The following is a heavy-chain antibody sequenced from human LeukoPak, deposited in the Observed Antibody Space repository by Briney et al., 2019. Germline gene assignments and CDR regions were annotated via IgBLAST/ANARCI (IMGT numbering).Heavy chain of an antibody. CDR3: VKDMKIKAAGYYFDY. CDR2: IANDGRDK. Sequence: GGSLRLSCAASGFPFRTYGMHWVRQAPGKGLEWVAVIANDGRDKKYADSVRGRFTISRDNSKNTVYLQMNSLRAEDTAVFYCVKDMKIKAAGYYFDYWGQGTLVTVSS. V-gene: IGHV3-30*18. D-gene: IGHD6-13*01. J-gene: IGHJ4*02. CDR1: GFPFRTYG.